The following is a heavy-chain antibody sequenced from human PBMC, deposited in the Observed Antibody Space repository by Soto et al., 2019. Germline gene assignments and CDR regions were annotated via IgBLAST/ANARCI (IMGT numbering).Heavy chain of an antibody. CDR1: GINLDRFG. V-gene: IGHV3-23*01. CDR2: ISGSGRPGGTT. J-gene: IGHJ5*02. Sequence: PGGSLRLSCAASGINLDRFGMTWVRQAPGRGLEWVSFISGSGRPGGTTYYAWSVKGRFTISRDNSKNTLYLQMSRLRPEDTAIYYCAKEIYYYEPAGPDAPGFDHWGQGTLVTVSS. D-gene: IGHD3-22*01. CDR3: AKEIYYYEPAGPDAPGFDH.